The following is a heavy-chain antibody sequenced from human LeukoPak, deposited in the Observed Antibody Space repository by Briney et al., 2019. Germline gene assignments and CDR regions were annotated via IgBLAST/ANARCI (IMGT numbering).Heavy chain of an antibody. CDR3: ARPSRIGYYTDFDY. D-gene: IGHD3-3*01. Sequence: PSETLSLTCTVSGGSIRNTSYYWGWIRQPPGKGLEWIGCIYYSGTTYYNPSLKSRVTISVDTSTNQFSLKLSSVTAADTAVYYCARPSRIGYYTDFDYWGQGTLVTVSS. J-gene: IGHJ4*02. V-gene: IGHV4-39*01. CDR2: IYYSGTT. CDR1: GGSIRNTSYY.